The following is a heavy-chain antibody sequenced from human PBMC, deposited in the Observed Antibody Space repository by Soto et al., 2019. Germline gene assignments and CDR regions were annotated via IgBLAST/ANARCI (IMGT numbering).Heavy chain of an antibody. CDR1: GYTFTSYG. V-gene: IGHV1-18*01. D-gene: IGHD6-13*01. Sequence: GASVKVSCKASGYTFTSYGISWVRQAPGQGLEWMGWISAYNGNTNYAQKFQGRVTITTDTSASTAYMELSCLRSEDTAVYYCARDLGAAAGLWGQGTLVTVSS. CDR3: ARDLGAAAGL. J-gene: IGHJ4*02. CDR2: ISAYNGNT.